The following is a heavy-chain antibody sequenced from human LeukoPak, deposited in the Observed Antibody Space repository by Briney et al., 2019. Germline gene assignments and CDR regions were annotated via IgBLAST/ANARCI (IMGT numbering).Heavy chain of an antibody. CDR3: ATTYCSSTSCYYYMDV. Sequence: PSETLSLTCTVSGGSITTYYWSWIRQAPGKGLEWIGYTYYSRSTDYKPSLKSRVTISVDTSKNQFSLRLSSVTAADTAVYYCATTYCSSTSCYYYMDVWGKGTTVTVSS. D-gene: IGHD2-2*01. CDR1: GGSITTYY. V-gene: IGHV4-59*01. J-gene: IGHJ6*03. CDR2: TYYSRST.